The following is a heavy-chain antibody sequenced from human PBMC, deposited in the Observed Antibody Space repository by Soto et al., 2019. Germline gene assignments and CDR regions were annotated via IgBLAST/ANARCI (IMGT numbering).Heavy chain of an antibody. CDR2: IYYSGST. V-gene: IGHV4-61*01. Sequence: SETLSLTCTVPGGSVSSGSYYWSWIRQPPGKGLEWIGYIYYSGSTNYNPSLKSRVTISVDTSKNQFSLKLSSVTAADTAVYYCACDSSGYHPEYFQHWGQGTLVTVSS. CDR1: GGSVSSGSYY. CDR3: ACDSSGYHPEYFQH. J-gene: IGHJ1*01. D-gene: IGHD3-22*01.